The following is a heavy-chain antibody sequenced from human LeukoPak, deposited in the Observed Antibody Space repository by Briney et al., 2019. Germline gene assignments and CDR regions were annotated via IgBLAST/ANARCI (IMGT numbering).Heavy chain of an antibody. D-gene: IGHD1-26*01. J-gene: IGHJ4*02. V-gene: IGHV7-4-1*02. CDR3: ARDSASILFDY. CDR2: ITTSTGNP. CDR1: GYTFNRYS. Sequence: ASVKVSCKASGYTFNRYSVNWVRQAPGQCLEWMGWITTSTGNPTYARGFTGRFVFSLDTSVSTAYLQISSLEAEDTAVYYCARDSASILFDYWGQGTLVTVSS.